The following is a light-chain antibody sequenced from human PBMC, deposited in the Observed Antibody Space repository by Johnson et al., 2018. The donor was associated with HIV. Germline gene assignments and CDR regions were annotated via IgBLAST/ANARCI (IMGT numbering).Light chain of an antibody. J-gene: IGLJ1*01. V-gene: IGLV1-51*01. CDR2: DNN. CDR1: SSNIGNNF. Sequence: QSMLTQPPSVSAAPGQKVTISCSGSSSNIGNNFVSWYQHLPGTTPKLLIYDNNKRPSGIPDRFSGSKSGTSATLGITALQPGDEADYYCGTWDSSLSAPYVFGTGTKVTVL. CDR3: GTWDSSLSAPYV.